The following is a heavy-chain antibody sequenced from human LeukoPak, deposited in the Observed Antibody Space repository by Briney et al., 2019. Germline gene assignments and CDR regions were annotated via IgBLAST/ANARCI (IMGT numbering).Heavy chain of an antibody. CDR2: IYYSGST. CDR1: GGSISIGGYY. D-gene: IGHD2-15*01. V-gene: IGHV4-31*03. J-gene: IGHJ6*02. Sequence: SETLSLTCTVSGGSISIGGYYWSWIRQHPGKGLEWIGYIYYSGSTYYNPSLKSRVTISVDTSKNQFSLKLSSVTAADTAVYYCARDEVGYGMDVWGQGTTVTVSS. CDR3: ARDEVGYGMDV.